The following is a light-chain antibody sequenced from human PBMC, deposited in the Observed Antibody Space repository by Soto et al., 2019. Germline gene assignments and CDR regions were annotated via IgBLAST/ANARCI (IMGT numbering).Light chain of an antibody. CDR2: QDS. CDR3: QAWDSNFVI. J-gene: IGLJ2*01. Sequence: SYELSQPPSVSVSPGQTASITCSGDKLGHKYVSWYQQKPGQSPVVVIYQDSKRPSGIPERLSGSSSGNTATLTISGTQPMDEADYYCQAWDSNFVIFGGGTQLTVL. CDR1: KLGHKY. V-gene: IGLV3-1*01.